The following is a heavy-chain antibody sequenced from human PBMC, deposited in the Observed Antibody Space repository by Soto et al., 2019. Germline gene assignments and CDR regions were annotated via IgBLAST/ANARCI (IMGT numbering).Heavy chain of an antibody. CDR3: ARMEVYSSSSYYYYYGMDV. CDR1: GWSFSGCY. J-gene: IGHJ6*02. CDR2: INHSGST. V-gene: IGHV4-34*01. Sequence: SETRSRPCAVYGWSFSGCYWSWIRQPRVKGLEWIGEINHSGSTNHNPSLNSRVTISVDTSKNQFSLKLSSVTAADTAVYYCARMEVYSSSSYYYYYGMDVWGQGTTVTAPS. D-gene: IGHD6-6*01.